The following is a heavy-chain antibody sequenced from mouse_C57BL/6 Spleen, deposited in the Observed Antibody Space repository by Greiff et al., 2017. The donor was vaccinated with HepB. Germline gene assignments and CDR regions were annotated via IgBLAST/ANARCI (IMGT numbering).Heavy chain of an antibody. CDR2: IDPETGGT. Sequence: VQLQQSGAELVRPGASVTLSCKASGYTFTDYEMHWVKQTPVHGLEWIGAIDPETGGTAYTQKFKGKAILTADKSSSTAYMELRSLTSENSAVYYCTRYYGNYDYGGQGTTLTVSS. D-gene: IGHD2-1*01. CDR3: TRYYGNYDY. J-gene: IGHJ2*01. V-gene: IGHV1-15*01. CDR1: GYTFTDYE.